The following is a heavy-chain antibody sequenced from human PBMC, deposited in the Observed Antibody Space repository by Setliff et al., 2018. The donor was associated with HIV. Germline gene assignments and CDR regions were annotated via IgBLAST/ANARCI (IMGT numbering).Heavy chain of an antibody. CDR2: IYYSGST. V-gene: IGHV4-59*12. CDR3: AGDGYSSSWYVISGSFDY. CDR1: GGSISSYY. D-gene: IGHD6-13*01. Sequence: PSETLSLTCTVSGGSISSYYWSWTRQPPGKGLEWIGYIYYSGSTMYNPSLESRVTISIDTSKNQFSLRMTSVTAADTAVYYCAGDGYSSSWYVISGSFDYWGQGILVTVSS. J-gene: IGHJ4*02.